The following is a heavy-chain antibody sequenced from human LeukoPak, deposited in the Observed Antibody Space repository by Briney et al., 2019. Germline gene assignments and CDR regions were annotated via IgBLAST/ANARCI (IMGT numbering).Heavy chain of an antibody. J-gene: IGHJ3*02. CDR1: GFTFDDYA. Sequence: HPGGSLRLSCAASGFTFDDYAMHWVRQAPGKGLEWVSGISRNSGSIGYADSVKGRFTISRDNAKNSLYLQMNSLRAEDTALYYCAKEGYGSGSYYNQDAFDIWGQGTMVTVSS. CDR3: AKEGYGSGSYYNQDAFDI. D-gene: IGHD3-10*01. V-gene: IGHV3-9*01. CDR2: ISRNSGSI.